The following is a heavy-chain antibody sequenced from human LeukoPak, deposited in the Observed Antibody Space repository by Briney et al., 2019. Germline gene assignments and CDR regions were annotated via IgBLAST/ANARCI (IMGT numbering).Heavy chain of an antibody. CDR3: VRKGWVSGAIDY. CDR2: LSADGNSK. CDR1: GFTLSNYA. V-gene: IGHV3-64D*06. Sequence: PGESLRLSCSASGFTLSNYAMHWVRQSPGKGLEYVSALSADGNSKFYAESVKGRFTTSRDSSNNTLHLQMSSLRPEDTAVYYCVRKGWVSGAIDYWGQGTLVTVSS. J-gene: IGHJ4*02. D-gene: IGHD6-13*01.